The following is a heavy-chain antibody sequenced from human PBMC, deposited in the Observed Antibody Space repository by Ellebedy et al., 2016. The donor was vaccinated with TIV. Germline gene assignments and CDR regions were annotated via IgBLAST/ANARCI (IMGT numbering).Heavy chain of an antibody. J-gene: IGHJ3*02. V-gene: IGHV5-51*01. CDR2: ISPADSHL. CDR1: GYSFTNYW. D-gene: IGHD3-16*01. Sequence: GESLKISCKGFGYSFTNYWIVWVRQMPGKGLEWMGVISPADSHLRSSPSFQGQVTISADKSTSPAYLQWSSLKASDSAMYYCARQSQGGGESGVFDIWGQGTLLTVSS. CDR3: ARQSQGGGESGVFDI.